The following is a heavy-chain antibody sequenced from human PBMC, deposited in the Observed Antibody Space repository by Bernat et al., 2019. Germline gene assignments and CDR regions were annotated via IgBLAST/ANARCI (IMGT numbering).Heavy chain of an antibody. CDR1: GFTFSNAS. V-gene: IGHV3-15*01. Sequence: EVQLVESGGGLVKPGGSLRLSCAASGFTFSNASMSWVRQVPGKGLEWVGRIKSKSDGGTIEFAAPVKGRFTISKDDSINTVYLQMNSLKTEDTAVYYCTTYYYDSSGRHYGAFDIWGQGTMVTVSS. D-gene: IGHD3-22*01. CDR2: IKSKSDGGTI. J-gene: IGHJ3*02. CDR3: TTYYYDSSGRHYGAFDI.